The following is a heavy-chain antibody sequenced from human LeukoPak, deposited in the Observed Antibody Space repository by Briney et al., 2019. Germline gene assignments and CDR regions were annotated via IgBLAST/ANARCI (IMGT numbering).Heavy chain of an antibody. CDR2: ISGSGGST. CDR3: ANAPGGDYTDY. CDR1: GFTFSSYA. V-gene: IGHV3-23*01. D-gene: IGHD4-17*01. Sequence: GGSLRLSCAASGFTFSSYAMSWVRQAPGKGLEWASAISGSGGSTYYADSVKGRFTISRDNSKNTLYLQMNSLRAEDTAVYYCANAPGGDYTDYWGQGTLVTVSS. J-gene: IGHJ4*02.